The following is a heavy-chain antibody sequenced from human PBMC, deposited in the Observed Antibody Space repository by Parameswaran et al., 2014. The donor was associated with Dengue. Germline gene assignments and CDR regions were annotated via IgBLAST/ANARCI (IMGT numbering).Heavy chain of an antibody. CDR2: INHSGST. D-gene: IGHD3-10*01. J-gene: IGHJ4*02. CDR3: ARKGSGQDRYYYGSGNYRGTFDY. V-gene: IGHV4-34*01. Sequence: PGKGLEWIGEINHSGSTNYNPSLKSRVTISVDTSKDQFSLKLSSVTAADTAVYYCARKGSGQDRYYYGSGNYRGTFDYWGQGTLVTVSS.